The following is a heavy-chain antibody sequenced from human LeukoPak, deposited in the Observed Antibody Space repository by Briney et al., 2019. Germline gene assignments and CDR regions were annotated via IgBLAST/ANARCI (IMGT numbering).Heavy chain of an antibody. Sequence: PSETLSLTCTVSGLSISSGGYYWSWVRQPPGKGLEWIGYIYHSGSTYYNPSLKRRVTITVDRSKNQSSLKLSCVTAADTAVYYCARDQGITGTLDYWGQGTLVTVPS. CDR1: GLSISSGGYY. D-gene: IGHD1-7*01. CDR3: ARDQGITGTLDY. CDR2: IYHSGST. V-gene: IGHV4-30-2*01. J-gene: IGHJ4*02.